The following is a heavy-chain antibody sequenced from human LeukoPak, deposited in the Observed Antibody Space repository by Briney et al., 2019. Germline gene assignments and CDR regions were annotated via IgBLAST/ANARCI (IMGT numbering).Heavy chain of an antibody. J-gene: IGHJ4*02. D-gene: IGHD4-11*01. V-gene: IGHV4-31*03. CDR1: GGSISSGGYF. Sequence: SETLSLTCIVSGGSISSGGYFWSWIRQYPGKGPEWIGYVSYRGSTSYNPALKSRVTISADTSKNQFSLKLSSVTAADTAMYYCASRPCDSNGNYYGVFDYWGQGTLVTVSS. CDR2: VSYRGST. CDR3: ASRPCDSNGNYYGVFDY.